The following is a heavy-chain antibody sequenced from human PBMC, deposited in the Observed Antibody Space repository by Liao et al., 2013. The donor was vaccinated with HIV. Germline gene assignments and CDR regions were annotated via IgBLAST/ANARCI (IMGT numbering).Heavy chain of an antibody. V-gene: IGHV4-4*08. CDR3: ARADLYRGGSDY. J-gene: IGHJ4*02. CDR2: VYTSGST. D-gene: IGHD2-15*01. CDR1: GGSISDYY. Sequence: QVQLHESGPRLVKPSEALSLTCTVSGGSISDYYWSWVRQPPGKGLEWIGYVYTSGSTKYTPSKCSPSLKSRVIISVDTSKNQFSLNLISVTAADTAVYYCARADLYRGGSDYWGQGTLVTVSS.